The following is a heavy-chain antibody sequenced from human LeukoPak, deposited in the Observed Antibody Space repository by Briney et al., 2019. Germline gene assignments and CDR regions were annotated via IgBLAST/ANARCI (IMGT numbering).Heavy chain of an antibody. V-gene: IGHV4-34*01. CDR3: AGLPKYYDFWSPGS. J-gene: IGHJ4*02. Sequence: SETLSLTCAVYGGSFSGYYWSWIRQPPGKGLEWIGEINHSGSTNYNPSLKSRVTISVDTSKNQFSLKLSSVTAADTAVYCCAGLPKYYDFWSPGSWGQGTLVTVSS. CDR2: INHSGST. D-gene: IGHD3-3*01. CDR1: GGSFSGYY.